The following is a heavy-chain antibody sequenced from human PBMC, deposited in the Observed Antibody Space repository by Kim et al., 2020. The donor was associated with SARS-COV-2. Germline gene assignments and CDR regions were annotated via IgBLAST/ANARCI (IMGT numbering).Heavy chain of an antibody. J-gene: IGHJ6*02. CDR3: ARGPPPALYYYYYYGMDV. Sequence: KSRVPISVDTSKNQFSLKLSSVTAADTAVYYCARGPPPALYYYYYYGMDVWGQGTTVTVSS. V-gene: IGHV4-34*01.